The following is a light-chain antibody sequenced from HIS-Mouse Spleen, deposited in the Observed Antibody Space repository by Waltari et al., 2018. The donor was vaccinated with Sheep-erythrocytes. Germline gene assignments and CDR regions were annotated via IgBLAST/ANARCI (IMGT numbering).Light chain of an antibody. V-gene: IGLV3-10*01. CDR3: YSTDSSGNHSWV. Sequence: SYELTQPPSVSVSPGQTDRITCSGDALPKKSAYWYQQKSGQAPVLVIYEDSKRPSGIPERFSGSSSGTMATLTISGAQVEDEADYYCYSTDSSGNHSWVFGGGTKLTVL. CDR1: ALPKKS. CDR2: EDS. J-gene: IGLJ3*02.